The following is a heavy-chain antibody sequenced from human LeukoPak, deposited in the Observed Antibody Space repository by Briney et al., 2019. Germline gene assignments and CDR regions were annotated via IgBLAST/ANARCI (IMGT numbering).Heavy chain of an antibody. CDR1: GFTFSSYW. CDR3: ARERWYYDSSGYFDY. V-gene: IGHV3-7*01. CDR2: IKQDGSEK. Sequence: GGSLRLSCAASGFTFSSYWMSWVRQAPGKGLEWVANIKQDGSEKYYVDSVKGRFTISRDNAKNSLYLQMNSLRAEDTAVYYCARERWYYDSSGYFDYWGQGTLVTVSS. D-gene: IGHD3-22*01. J-gene: IGHJ4*02.